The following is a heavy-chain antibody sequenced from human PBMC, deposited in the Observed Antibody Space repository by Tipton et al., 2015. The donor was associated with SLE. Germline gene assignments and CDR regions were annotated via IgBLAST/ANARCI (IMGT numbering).Heavy chain of an antibody. V-gene: IGHV4-4*07. CDR2: MFTSGST. CDR3: ARDPAGGSGF. D-gene: IGHD5-12*01. CDR1: GGSISSYY. J-gene: IGHJ4*02. Sequence: TLSLTCTVSGGSISSYYWNWIRQPAGKGLEWIGRMFTSGSTNYNPSLKSRVAISLDTSKNEFSLKLRSVTAADTAVYYCARDPAGGSGFWGQGMLVTVSS.